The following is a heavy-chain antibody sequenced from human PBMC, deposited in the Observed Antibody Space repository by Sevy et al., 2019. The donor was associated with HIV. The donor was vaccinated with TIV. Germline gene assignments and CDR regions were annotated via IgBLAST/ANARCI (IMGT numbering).Heavy chain of an antibody. Sequence: GGSLRLSCAASGFTFTNTWMSWVRQAPGKGLEWVGRIKSKTDGGTGDYAAPVKGRFSISRDDSKNPLYLQMNSLKTEDTAVYYCTTGDPYNRYGYMRPYFFDYWGQGTLVTVSS. CDR3: TTGDPYNRYGYMRPYFFDY. CDR1: GFTFTNTW. CDR2: IKSKTDGGTG. J-gene: IGHJ4*02. V-gene: IGHV3-15*01. D-gene: IGHD5-18*01.